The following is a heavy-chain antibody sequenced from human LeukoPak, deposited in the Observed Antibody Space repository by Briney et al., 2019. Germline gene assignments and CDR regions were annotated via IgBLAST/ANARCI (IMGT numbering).Heavy chain of an antibody. CDR2: ISSSSSYI. Sequence: GGSLRLSCAASGFTFSSYSMNWVRQAPGKGLEWVSRISSSSSYIYYADSVKGRFTISRDNAKNSLYLQMNSLRAEDTAVYYCARAHNWKYGSFDFWGQGTLVTVSS. V-gene: IGHV3-21*01. CDR1: GFTFSSYS. J-gene: IGHJ4*02. D-gene: IGHD1-7*01. CDR3: ARAHNWKYGSFDF.